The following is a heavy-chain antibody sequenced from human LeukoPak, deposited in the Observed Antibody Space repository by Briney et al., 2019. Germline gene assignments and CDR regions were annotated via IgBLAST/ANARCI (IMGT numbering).Heavy chain of an antibody. Sequence: SETLSLTCTVSGGSISSGGYYWSWIRQHPGKGLEWIGYIYYSGSTYYNPSLKSRVTISVDTSKNQFSLKLSSMTAADTAVYYCARETVHNWFDPWGQGTLVTVSS. CDR3: ARETVHNWFDP. CDR2: IYYSGST. V-gene: IGHV4-31*03. CDR1: GGSISSGGYY. J-gene: IGHJ5*02. D-gene: IGHD1-1*01.